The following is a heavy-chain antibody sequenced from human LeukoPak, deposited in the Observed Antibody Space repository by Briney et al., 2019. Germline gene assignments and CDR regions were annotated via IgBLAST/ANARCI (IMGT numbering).Heavy chain of an antibody. CDR2: IYSGGST. Sequence: PGGSLRLSRAASGFTVSSNYMSWVRQAPGKGLEWVSIIYSGGSTYYADSVKGRFTISRDNSKNTLYLQMNSLRAEDTAVYYCAKAPCSGGSCYSGFDYWGQGALVTVSS. CDR1: GFTVSSNY. J-gene: IGHJ4*02. D-gene: IGHD2-15*01. CDR3: AKAPCSGGSCYSGFDY. V-gene: IGHV3-53*01.